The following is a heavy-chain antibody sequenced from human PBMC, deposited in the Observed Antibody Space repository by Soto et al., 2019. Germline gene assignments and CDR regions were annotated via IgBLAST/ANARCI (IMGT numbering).Heavy chain of an antibody. CDR2: IRPDGGDK. V-gene: IGHV3-7*01. Sequence: EVQLVGSGGGLVQPGGSLRLSCAASGFTFSSSWMSWVRQAPGKGRERVANIRPDGGDKYYVDSVKGRFTISRDNAKNSLYLQMSSLRVEDTAIYYCATHADRSGWTFDYWGQGALVTVSS. D-gene: IGHD6-19*01. CDR1: GFTFSSSW. J-gene: IGHJ4*02. CDR3: ATHADRSGWTFDY.